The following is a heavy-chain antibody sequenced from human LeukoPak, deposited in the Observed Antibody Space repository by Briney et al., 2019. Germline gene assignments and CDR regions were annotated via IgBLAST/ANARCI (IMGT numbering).Heavy chain of an antibody. CDR1: GGTFSSYA. J-gene: IGHJ5*02. CDR3: ARCLLTGTTSWFDP. V-gene: IGHV1-69*04. D-gene: IGHD1-1*01. CDR2: IIPILGIA. Sequence: SVKVSCKASGGTFSSYAISWVRQAPGQGLDWMGRIIPILGIANYAQKFQGRVTITADKSTSTAYMELSSLRSEDTAVYYCARCLLTGTTSWFDPWGQGTLVTVSP.